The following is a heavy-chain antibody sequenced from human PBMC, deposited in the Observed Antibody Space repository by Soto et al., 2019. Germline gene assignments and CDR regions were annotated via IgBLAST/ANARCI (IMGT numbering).Heavy chain of an antibody. J-gene: IGHJ3*02. V-gene: IGHV1-18*04. D-gene: IGHD3-22*01. Sequence: QVQLVQSGAAVKKPGASVKFSCKASGYTFTSYGISCVRQAPGQGLEWMVWISAYHGNTNYAQQLQGRVTMTTDTSTSTAYMELRSLRSADTAVYCCARGKSTYYYDSSGCRHPANAFDIWGRGTMVTVSS. CDR1: GYTFTSYG. CDR3: ARGKSTYYYDSSGCRHPANAFDI. CDR2: ISAYHGNT.